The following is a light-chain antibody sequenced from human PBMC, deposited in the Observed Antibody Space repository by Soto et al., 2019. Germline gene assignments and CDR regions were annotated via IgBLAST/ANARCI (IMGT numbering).Light chain of an antibody. CDR1: QSVSSSY. V-gene: IGKV3-20*01. CDR2: DAF. CDR3: QKYSSAPPT. Sequence: EIVLTQSPGTLSLSPGERATLSCRASQSVSSSYLTWYQHKFGQARSLLMCDAFSSATGIRDRFSAGVSGTDSPPTISRLEPEDAATYYCQKYSSAPPTFGQGTKVDIK. J-gene: IGKJ1*01.